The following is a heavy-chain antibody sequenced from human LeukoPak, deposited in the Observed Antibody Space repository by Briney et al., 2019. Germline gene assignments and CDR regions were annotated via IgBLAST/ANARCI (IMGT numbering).Heavy chain of an antibody. Sequence: GGSLRLSCAASGFTFSSYGMHWVRQAPDKGLEWVAVISYDGSNKYYADSVKGRFTISRDNSKNTLYLQMNSLRAEDTAVYYCAKDKGIAAAYEAQYNWFDPWGQGTLVTVSS. CDR2: ISYDGSNK. CDR1: GFTFSSYG. J-gene: IGHJ5*02. V-gene: IGHV3-30*18. CDR3: AKDKGIAAAYEAQYNWFDP. D-gene: IGHD6-13*01.